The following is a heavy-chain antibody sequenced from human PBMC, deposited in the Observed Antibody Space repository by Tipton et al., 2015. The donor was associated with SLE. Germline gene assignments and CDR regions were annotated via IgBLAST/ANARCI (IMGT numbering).Heavy chain of an antibody. Sequence: TLSLTCTVSGDSIGTYYWNWIRQSPGKGLEYIGNIYYNGGTEYSPSLKSRVTISVDTSKNQFSLNLSSVTAADTAVYYCARDEYRYDTTGYHLLGHFDFWGQGTLVTVSS. V-gene: IGHV4-59*12. CDR1: GDSIGTYY. J-gene: IGHJ4*02. D-gene: IGHD3-22*01. CDR3: ARDEYRYDTTGYHLLGHFDF. CDR2: IYYNGGT.